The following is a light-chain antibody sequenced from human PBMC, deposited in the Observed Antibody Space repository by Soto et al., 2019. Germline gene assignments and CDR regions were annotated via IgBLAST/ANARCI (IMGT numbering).Light chain of an antibody. CDR1: QSIGGF. J-gene: IGKJ1*01. CDR2: AAS. CDR3: QHYNSYSEA. V-gene: IGKV1-5*01. Sequence: DIQMTQSPSSLSVSVGDRVTITCRASQSIGGFLNWYQQKLGKAPKLLIYAASSLQSGVPSRFSGSGSGTEFTLTISSLQPDDFATYYRQHYNSYSEAFGQGTKVDI.